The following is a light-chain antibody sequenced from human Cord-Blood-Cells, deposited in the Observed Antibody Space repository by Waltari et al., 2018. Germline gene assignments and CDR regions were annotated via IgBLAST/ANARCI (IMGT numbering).Light chain of an antibody. V-gene: IGKV3-20*01. CDR3: QQYGSSPLT. J-gene: IGKJ4*01. Sequence: EIVLAQSPGTLALSPGERATLSCRASQRVSSSYLAWYQQKHGQAPRLLSSGASSSGNVIPDRFSGSGSGTDLTLTISRLGPEDFAVYYCQQYGSSPLTFGGGTKVEIQ. CDR2: GAS. CDR1: QRVSSSY.